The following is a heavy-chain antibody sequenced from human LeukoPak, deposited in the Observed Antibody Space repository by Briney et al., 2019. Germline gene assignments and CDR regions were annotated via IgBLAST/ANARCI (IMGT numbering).Heavy chain of an antibody. V-gene: IGHV3-11*04. Sequence: GGSLRFSCAASGFTFSDYYMSWIRQAPGKGLEWVSYISSSGSTIYYADSVRGRFTISRDNTKNSLYLQMNSLRAEDTAVYYCARDITMIADGWFDPWGQGTLVTVSS. CDR2: ISSSGSTI. CDR3: ARDITMIADGWFDP. D-gene: IGHD3-22*01. CDR1: GFTFSDYY. J-gene: IGHJ5*02.